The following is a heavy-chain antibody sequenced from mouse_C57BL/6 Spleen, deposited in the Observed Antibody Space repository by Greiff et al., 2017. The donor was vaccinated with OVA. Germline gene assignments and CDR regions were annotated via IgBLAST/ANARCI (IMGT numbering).Heavy chain of an antibody. J-gene: IGHJ4*01. V-gene: IGHV3-6*01. Sequence: VQLQQSGPGLVKPSQSLSLTCSVTGYSITSGYYWNWIRQFPGNKLEWMGYISYDGSNNYNPSLKNRISITRDTSKNQFFLKLNSVTTEDTATYYCARVGSLYYDYDDYAMDYWGQGTSVTVSS. CDR1: GYSITSGYY. CDR2: ISYDGSN. CDR3: ARVGSLYYDYDDYAMDY. D-gene: IGHD2-4*01.